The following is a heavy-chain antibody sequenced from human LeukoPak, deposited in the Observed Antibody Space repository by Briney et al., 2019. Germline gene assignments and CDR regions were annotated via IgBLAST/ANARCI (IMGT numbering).Heavy chain of an antibody. Sequence: GGSLRLSCAASGFTFSSYAMSWVRQAPGKGLEWVSAISGSGGSTYYADSVEGRFTISRDNSKNTLYLQMNSLRAEDTAVYYCAKPNVGYYDSSGYLDYWGQGTLVTVSS. CDR1: GFTFSSYA. CDR3: AKPNVGYYDSSGYLDY. D-gene: IGHD3-22*01. CDR2: ISGSGGST. J-gene: IGHJ4*02. V-gene: IGHV3-23*01.